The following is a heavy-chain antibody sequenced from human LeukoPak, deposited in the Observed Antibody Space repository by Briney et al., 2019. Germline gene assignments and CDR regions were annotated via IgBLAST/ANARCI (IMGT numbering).Heavy chain of an antibody. CDR3: ARDRSRGSGWSLGAFDI. V-gene: IGHV4-34*01. D-gene: IGHD6-19*01. CDR2: INHSGST. Sequence: SETLSLTCAVYGGSFSGYYWSWIRQPPGKGLEWIGEINHSGSTNYNPSLKSRVTISVDTSKNQFSLKLSSVTAADTAVYYCARDRSRGSGWSLGAFDIWGQGTMVTVSS. J-gene: IGHJ3*02. CDR1: GGSFSGYY.